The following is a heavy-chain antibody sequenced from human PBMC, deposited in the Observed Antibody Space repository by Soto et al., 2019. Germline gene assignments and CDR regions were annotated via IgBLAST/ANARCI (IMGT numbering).Heavy chain of an antibody. CDR1: GFTFTNYD. CDR3: AVSGLGFVEWSYYGMDV. CDR2: IDTDSGNT. Sequence: GASVKVSGKASGFTFTNYDVNWVRQARGQRLEWIGWIDTDSGNTNYAQKFQERVTITRDMSKSTAYMELNSLRSEDTAVYYCAVSGLGFVEWSYYGMDVWGQGTTVTVSS. J-gene: IGHJ6*02. D-gene: IGHD3-3*01. V-gene: IGHV1-58*01.